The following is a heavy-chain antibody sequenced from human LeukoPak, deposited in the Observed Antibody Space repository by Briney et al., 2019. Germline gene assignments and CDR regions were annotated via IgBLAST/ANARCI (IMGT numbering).Heavy chain of an antibody. CDR1: GFTFSSYW. J-gene: IGHJ2*01. CDR2: IKQDGSEK. V-gene: IGHV3-7*01. CDR3: AGSDTIGYSPREWDYWYFDL. D-gene: IGHD3-22*01. Sequence: GGSLRLSCAASGFTFSSYWMSWVRQAPGKGLEWVANIKQDGSEKYYVDSVKGRFTISRDNAKNSLYLQIYSLRAEHTAVYYCAGSDTIGYSPREWDYWYFDLWGRGTLVTVSS.